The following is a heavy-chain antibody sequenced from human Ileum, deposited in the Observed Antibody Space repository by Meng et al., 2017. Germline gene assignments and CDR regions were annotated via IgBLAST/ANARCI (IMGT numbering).Heavy chain of an antibody. V-gene: IGHV4-61*08. CDR3: ARDHWGSLDY. CDR2: AGT. CDR1: GGSDSTSEYQ. D-gene: IGHD7-27*01. J-gene: IGHJ4*02. Sequence: QVRPQESGPVLERPSETLSLICTVSGGSDSTSEYQWDSIRQPPGKGLEWIGYAGTNYNPSLKSRVTISVDTSKRQFSLKLTSVTAADTAVYYCARDHWGSLDYWGQGILVTVSS.